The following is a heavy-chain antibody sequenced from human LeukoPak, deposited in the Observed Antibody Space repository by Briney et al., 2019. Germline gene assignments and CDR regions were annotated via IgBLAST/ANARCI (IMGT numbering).Heavy chain of an antibody. CDR3: ATNYYGSGSYSFDI. CDR1: GYTFTSYD. J-gene: IGHJ3*02. V-gene: IGHV1-8*03. CDR2: MNPNSGNT. Sequence: ASVKVSCKASGYTFTSYDINWVRQATGQGLEWMGWMNPNSGNTGYAQKFQGRVTITRNTSISAAYMELSSLRSEDTAVYYCATNYYGSGSYSFDIWGQGTMVTVSS. D-gene: IGHD3-10*01.